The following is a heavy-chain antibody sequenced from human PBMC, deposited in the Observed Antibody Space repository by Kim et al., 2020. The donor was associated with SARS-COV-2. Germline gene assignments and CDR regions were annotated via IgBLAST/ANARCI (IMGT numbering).Heavy chain of an antibody. CDR2: IYYSGST. Sequence: SETLSLTCTVSGDSISSYYWSWIRQPPGKGLEWIGYIYYSGSTNYNPSLKSRVTISVDTSKNQFSLKLSSVTAAAAAVYYCARDRVVGGMDVWGQGTTVTVSS. J-gene: IGHJ6*02. V-gene: IGHV4-59*13. CDR3: ARDRVVGGMDV. CDR1: GDSISSYY. D-gene: IGHD1-26*01.